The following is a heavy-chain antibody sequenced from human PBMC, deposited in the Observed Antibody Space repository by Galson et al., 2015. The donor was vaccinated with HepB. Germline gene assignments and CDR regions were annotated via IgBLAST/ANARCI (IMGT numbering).Heavy chain of an antibody. CDR1: GFTFNRYG. CDR2: IWYGGSNE. D-gene: IGHD2-2*01. J-gene: IGHJ4*02. CDR3: VRDLGYCSSTDCINEAFDY. V-gene: IGHV3-33*01. Sequence: SLRLSCAASGFTFNRYGLHWVRQAPGKGLEWVAVIWYGGSNEYYADSVRGRFTISRDNSDNTLYLQMNSLRAEDTAVYYCVRDLGYCSSTDCINEAFDYWGQGTLVTVSS.